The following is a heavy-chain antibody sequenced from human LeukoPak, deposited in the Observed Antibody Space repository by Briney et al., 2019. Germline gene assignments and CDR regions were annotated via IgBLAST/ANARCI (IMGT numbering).Heavy chain of an antibody. CDR2: INANSGDT. D-gene: IGHD1-26*01. V-gene: IGHV1-2*02. CDR1: GYTFTGYY. CDR3: ARVVDVGVPGFQH. J-gene: IGHJ1*01. Sequence: ASVKVSCKTSGYTFTGYYLHWVRQAPRQGPEWMGWINANSGDTYYVQKFKGRITMTRDTSINTAYMELNRLISDDTAVYYCARVVDVGVPGFQHGAGGTRVTFPS.